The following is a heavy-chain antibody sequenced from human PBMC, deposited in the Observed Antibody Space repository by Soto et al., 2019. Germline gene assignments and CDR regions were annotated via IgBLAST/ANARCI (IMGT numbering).Heavy chain of an antibody. J-gene: IGHJ6*02. Sequence: PGESMKISCKGSGYSFTSYWMGWVRQMPGKGLERMGINYPGDSDTRYSPSFQGQVTISADKSISTAYLQWSSLKASDTAMYYCAGGGVRGVITRTRDYYGMDVWGQGTTVTAP. CDR3: AGGGVRGVITRTRDYYGMDV. CDR1: GYSFTSYW. CDR2: NYPGDSDT. D-gene: IGHD3-10*01. V-gene: IGHV5-51*01.